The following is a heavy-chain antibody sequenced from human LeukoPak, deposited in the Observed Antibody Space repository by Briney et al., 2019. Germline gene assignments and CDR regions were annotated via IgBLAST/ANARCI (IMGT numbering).Heavy chain of an antibody. Sequence: SVKVSCKASGGTFSSYAISWVRQAPGQGLEWMGRIIPIFGTANYAQKFQGRVTITTDESTSTAYMELSSLRSEDPAVYYCARESGDLDYYDSSGYPDCWGQGTLVTVSS. CDR1: GGTFSSYA. D-gene: IGHD3-22*01. CDR2: IIPIFGTA. CDR3: ARESGDLDYYDSSGYPDC. V-gene: IGHV1-69*05. J-gene: IGHJ4*02.